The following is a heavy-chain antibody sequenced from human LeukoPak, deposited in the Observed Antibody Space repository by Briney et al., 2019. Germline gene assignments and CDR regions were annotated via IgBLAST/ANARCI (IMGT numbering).Heavy chain of an antibody. Sequence: GGSLRLSCAASGFTFSSYSMNWVRQAPGKGLEWVSSISSSSSYIYYADSVKGGFTIYRENDKKSLYLHMNSLRAEDTAVYYCARERVVAAAVPFDYWGQGTLVTVSS. CDR2: ISSSSSYI. V-gene: IGHV3-21*01. J-gene: IGHJ4*02. D-gene: IGHD6-13*01. CDR3: ARERVVAAAVPFDY. CDR1: GFTFSSYS.